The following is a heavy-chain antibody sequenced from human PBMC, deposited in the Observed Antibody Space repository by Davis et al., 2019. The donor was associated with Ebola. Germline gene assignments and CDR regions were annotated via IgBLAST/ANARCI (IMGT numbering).Heavy chain of an antibody. CDR2: IFPADSDT. J-gene: IGHJ4*02. D-gene: IGHD3-22*01. CDR3: AKQESLYGSSDY. Sequence: GESLKISCKASGYSFTSYWIVWVRQMPGKGLEWMGIIFPADSDTRKSPSFQGQVTISVDRSISTAYLQWSSLKASDTAMYYCAKQESLYGSSDYWGQGTLVTVSS. CDR1: GYSFTSYW. V-gene: IGHV5-51*01.